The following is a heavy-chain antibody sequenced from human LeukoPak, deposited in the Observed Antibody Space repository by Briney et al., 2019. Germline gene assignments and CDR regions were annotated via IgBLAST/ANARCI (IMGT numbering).Heavy chain of an antibody. V-gene: IGHV3-49*04. CDR2: IRSKAYGGTT. CDR3: TRDLDSSGWYWDY. Sequence: GWCLRLSCTASGFTFGDYAMSWVRPAPGKGLAWVGFIRSKAYGGTTEYAASVKGRFTISRDDSKSIAYLQMNSLKTEDTAVYYCTRDLDSSGWYWDYWGQGTLVTVSS. J-gene: IGHJ4*02. D-gene: IGHD6-19*01. CDR1: GFTFGDYA.